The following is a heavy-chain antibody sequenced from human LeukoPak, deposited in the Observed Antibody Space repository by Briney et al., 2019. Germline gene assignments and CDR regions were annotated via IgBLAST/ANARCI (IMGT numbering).Heavy chain of an antibody. V-gene: IGHV1-18*01. D-gene: IGHD3-22*01. CDR2: ISGYNGNT. CDR3: ARASSNYYYDYFDY. J-gene: IGHJ4*02. Sequence: ASVKVSCKASGYTFTSYGISWVRQAPGQGLEWMGWISGYNGNTNYAQKLQGRVTMTTDTSTSTAYMELRSLRSDDTAVYYCARASSNYYYDYFDYWGQGTLVTVSS. CDR1: GYTFTSYG.